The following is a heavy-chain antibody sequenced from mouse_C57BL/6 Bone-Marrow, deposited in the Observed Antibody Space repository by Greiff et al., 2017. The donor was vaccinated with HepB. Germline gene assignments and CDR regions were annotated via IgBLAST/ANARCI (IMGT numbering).Heavy chain of an antibody. Sequence: DVKLVESGGGLVQPGESLKLSCESNEYEFPSHDMSWVRKTPEKRLELVAAINSDGGSTYYPDTMERRFIISRDNTKKTLYLQMSSLRSEDTALYYCARHGSLYGSSYGGAMDYWGQGTSVTVSS. CDR1: EYEFPSHD. J-gene: IGHJ4*01. D-gene: IGHD1-1*01. V-gene: IGHV5-2*01. CDR2: INSDGGST. CDR3: ARHGSLYGSSYGGAMDY.